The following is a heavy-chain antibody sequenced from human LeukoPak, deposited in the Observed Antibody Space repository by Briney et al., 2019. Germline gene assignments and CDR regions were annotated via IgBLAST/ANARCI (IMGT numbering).Heavy chain of an antibody. D-gene: IGHD5-24*01. V-gene: IGHV4-59*01. CDR1: GGSISSYY. J-gene: IGHJ4*02. Sequence: KPSETLSLTCTVSGGSISSYYWSWLRQPPGKGLEWIVYIYYSGSTNYNPSLKSRVTISVDTSKNQCSLKLSSVTAADTAVYYCARGVEMATNDYWGQGTLVTVSS. CDR2: IYYSGST. CDR3: ARGVEMATNDY.